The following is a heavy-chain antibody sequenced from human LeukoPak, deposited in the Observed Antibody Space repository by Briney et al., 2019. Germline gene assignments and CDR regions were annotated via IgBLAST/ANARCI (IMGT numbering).Heavy chain of an antibody. CDR2: ISGSGSST. Sequence: GGSLRLSCAASGFTFSSYAMSWARQAPGKGLEWVSGISGSGSSTYYADSVKGRFTISRDNSKNTLYLQMNSLRAEDTAVYYCAKDRAVADQEDYWGQGTLVTVSS. J-gene: IGHJ4*02. CDR3: AKDRAVADQEDY. V-gene: IGHV3-23*01. D-gene: IGHD6-19*01. CDR1: GFTFSSYA.